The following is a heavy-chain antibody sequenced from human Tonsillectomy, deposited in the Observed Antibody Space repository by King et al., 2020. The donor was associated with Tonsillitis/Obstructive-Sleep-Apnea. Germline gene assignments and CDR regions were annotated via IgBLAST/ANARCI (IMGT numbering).Heavy chain of an antibody. D-gene: IGHD3-16*01. CDR3: ARERGPLRITNSHQGYYYNLDV. J-gene: IGHJ6*03. V-gene: IGHV1-69*06. Sequence: QLVQSGAEVKKPGSSVKVSCKASGGTFSSYAISWVRQAPGQGLEWMGGIIPIFGTANYAQKFQGRVTITVDISTSTAYMELSSLRSEDTAVYYCARERGPLRITNSHQGYYYNLDVWGIGTTVTVSS. CDR2: IIPIFGTA. CDR1: GGTFSSYA.